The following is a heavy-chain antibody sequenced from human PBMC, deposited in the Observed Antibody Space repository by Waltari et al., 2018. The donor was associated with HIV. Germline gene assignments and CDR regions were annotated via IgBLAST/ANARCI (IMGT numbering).Heavy chain of an antibody. CDR2: ISYGGRNK. J-gene: IGHJ4*02. CDR1: GFTFSPFP. CDR3: ARDGHFYDSRPLDH. V-gene: IGHV3-30*04. Sequence: QVQLVESGGGVVQPGGSLRLSCVAPGFTFSPFPFHWVRQAPGKGLEWVALISYGGRNKVYADSVKGRFTISRDNSKNTLYLQMNSLRAEDTAVYYCARDGHFYDSRPLDHWGQGTLVTVSS. D-gene: IGHD3-22*01.